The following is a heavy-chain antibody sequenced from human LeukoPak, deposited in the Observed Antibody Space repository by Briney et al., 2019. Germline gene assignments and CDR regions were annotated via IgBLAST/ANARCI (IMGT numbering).Heavy chain of an antibody. CDR3: AKADYITMVRGGNDY. V-gene: IGHV3-23*01. J-gene: IGHJ4*02. D-gene: IGHD3-10*01. CDR1: GFTFSSYA. Sequence: GGSLRLSCAASGFTFSSYAMSWVRQAPGKGLEWVSAISGSGGSTYYADSVKGRFTISRDNSKNTLYLQMNSLRAEDTAVYYCAKADYITMVRGGNDYWGQGTLVTVSS. CDR2: ISGSGGST.